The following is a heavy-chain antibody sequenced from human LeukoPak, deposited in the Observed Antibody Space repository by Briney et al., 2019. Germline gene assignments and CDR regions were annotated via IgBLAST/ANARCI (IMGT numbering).Heavy chain of an antibody. Sequence: GGSLRLSCAASGFTFSSYAMSWVRQAPGKGLEWVSAISGSGGSTYYADSVKGRFTISRDNSKNTLYLQMNSLRAEDTAVYYCAKASGYDFYCYGMDVWGQGTTVTVSS. CDR1: GFTFSSYA. J-gene: IGHJ6*02. CDR2: ISGSGGST. CDR3: AKASGYDFYCYGMDV. V-gene: IGHV3-23*01. D-gene: IGHD5-12*01.